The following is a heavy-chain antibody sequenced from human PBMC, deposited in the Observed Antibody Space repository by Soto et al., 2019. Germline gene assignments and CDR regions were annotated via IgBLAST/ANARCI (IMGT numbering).Heavy chain of an antibody. J-gene: IGHJ5*02. V-gene: IGHV3-7*03. CDR3: ARDHWEGYFDWSLRFDP. D-gene: IGHD3-9*01. CDR1: GFTFSSYW. Sequence: GGSLRLSCAASGFTFSSYWMSWVRQAPGKGLEWVTNIKQDGSEKYYVDSVKGRFTISRDNAKNSLYLQMNSLRAEDTAVYYCARDHWEGYFDWSLRFDPWGQGTLVTVSS. CDR2: IKQDGSEK.